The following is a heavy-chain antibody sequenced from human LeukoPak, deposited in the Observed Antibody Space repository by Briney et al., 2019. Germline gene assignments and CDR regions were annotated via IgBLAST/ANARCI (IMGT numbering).Heavy chain of an antibody. J-gene: IGHJ4*02. D-gene: IGHD6-19*01. V-gene: IGHV3-7*01. Sequence: GGSLRLSCAASGFAFSSSWMSWVRQAPGKGLEWVANIKQDGSEKYYVDSVKGRFTISRDNTKNSLYLQMDSLRAEDRAVYYRARISTSVAGADYWGQGALVTVSS. CDR1: GFAFSSSW. CDR3: ARISTSVAGADY. CDR2: IKQDGSEK.